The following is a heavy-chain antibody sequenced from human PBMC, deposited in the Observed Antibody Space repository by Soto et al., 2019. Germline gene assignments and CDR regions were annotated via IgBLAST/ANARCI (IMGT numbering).Heavy chain of an antibody. CDR3: AKCPPGGPFEY. D-gene: IGHD6-25*01. V-gene: IGHV3-30*18. Sequence: GGSLRLSCAASGFTFSTYGMHWVRQAPGKGLEWVAVISYDGSQKHYADPVKGRFTISRDNSKNTVYLQMNSLRPDDTAVYYCAKCPPGGPFEYWGQGTLVTVFS. J-gene: IGHJ4*02. CDR2: ISYDGSQK. CDR1: GFTFSTYG.